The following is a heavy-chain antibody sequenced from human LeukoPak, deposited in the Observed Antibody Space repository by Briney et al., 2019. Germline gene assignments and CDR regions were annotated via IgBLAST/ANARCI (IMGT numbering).Heavy chain of an antibody. CDR2: IYYSGST. J-gene: IGHJ5*02. Sequence: SETLSLTCTVSGGSISSYYWSWIRQPPGKGLEWIGYIYYSGSTNYNPSLKSRVTISVDTSKNQFSLKLSSVTAADTAVYYCASGGYYDSSGSNWFDPWGQGTLVTVSS. V-gene: IGHV4-59*01. D-gene: IGHD3-22*01. CDR3: ASGGYYDSSGSNWFDP. CDR1: GGSISSYY.